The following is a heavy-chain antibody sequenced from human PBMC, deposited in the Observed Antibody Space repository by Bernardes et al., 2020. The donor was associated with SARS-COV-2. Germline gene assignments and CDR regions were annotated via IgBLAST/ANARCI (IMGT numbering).Heavy chain of an antibody. D-gene: IGHD1-26*01. V-gene: IGHV3-20*04. J-gene: IGHJ4*02. CDR2: INWNGDSI. Sequence: GGSLRLSCVVSGLTFDDCGMSWVRQAPGKGLEWLSGINWNGDSITYADSVKGRFTISRDNARNTLHLQMNSLTGADTAFYYCAAGDSGTYYNLGYWGRGTLVSVSS. CDR1: GLTFDDCG. CDR3: AAGDSGTYYNLGY.